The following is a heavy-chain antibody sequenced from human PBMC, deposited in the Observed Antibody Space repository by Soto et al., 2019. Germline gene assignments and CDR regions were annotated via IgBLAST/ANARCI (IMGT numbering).Heavy chain of an antibody. D-gene: IGHD5-18*01. CDR1: GFTFSSYA. CDR2: ISYDGSNK. CDR3: AREHSYGSYYHYGMDV. V-gene: IGHV3-30-3*01. J-gene: IGHJ6*02. Sequence: QVQLVESGGGVVQPGRSLRLSCAASGFTFSSYAMHWVRQAPGKGLEWVAVISYDGSNKYYADSVKGRFTISRDNSKNTLYLQMNSLRAEDTAVYYCAREHSYGSYYHYGMDVWGQGTTVTVSS.